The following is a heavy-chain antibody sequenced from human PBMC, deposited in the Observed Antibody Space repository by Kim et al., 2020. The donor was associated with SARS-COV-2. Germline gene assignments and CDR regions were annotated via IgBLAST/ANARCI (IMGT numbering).Heavy chain of an antibody. CDR2: ISSSSSYI. J-gene: IGHJ6*02. Sequence: GGSLRLSCAASGFTFSSYSMNWVRQAPGKGLEWVSSISSSSSYIYYADSVKGRFTISRDNAKNSLYLQMNSLRAEDTAVYYCARVGGSGSYSQGPRYYGMDVWGQGTTVTVSS. CDR3: ARVGGSGSYSQGPRYYGMDV. V-gene: IGHV3-21*01. CDR1: GFTFSSYS. D-gene: IGHD3-10*01.